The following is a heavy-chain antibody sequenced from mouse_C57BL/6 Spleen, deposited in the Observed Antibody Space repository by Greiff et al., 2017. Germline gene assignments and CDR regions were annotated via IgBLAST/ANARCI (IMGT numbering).Heavy chain of an antibody. D-gene: IGHD2-3*01. Sequence: EVQVEESGGGLVKPGGSLKLSCAASGFTFSSYTMSWVRQTPEKRLEWVATISGGGGNTYYPDSVKGRFTISRDNAKSTLYLQMSSLRSEDTALDYCARPFYDGYYWFAYWGQGTLVTVSA. CDR3: ARPFYDGYYWFAY. V-gene: IGHV5-9*01. J-gene: IGHJ3*01. CDR1: GFTFSSYT. CDR2: ISGGGGNT.